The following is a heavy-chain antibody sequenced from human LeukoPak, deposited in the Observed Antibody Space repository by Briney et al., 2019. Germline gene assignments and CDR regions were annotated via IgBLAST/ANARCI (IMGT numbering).Heavy chain of an antibody. CDR2: IYWDEDK. V-gene: IGHV2-5*02. CDR1: GFSPSTSRMG. CDR3: AHRLPRYLDH. J-gene: IGHJ4*02. Sequence: SGPTLVNGTQTLTLTCTFSGFSPSTSRMGVGWIRQPPEQGLEWLATIYWDEDKRYSPSLQSRLTITKDTSKNQVVLTMTNMDAVDTATYYCAHRLPRYLDHGGQGTLVSVSS.